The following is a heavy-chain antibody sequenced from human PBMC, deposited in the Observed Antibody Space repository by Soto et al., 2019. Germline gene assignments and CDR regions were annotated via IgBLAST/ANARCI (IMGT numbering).Heavy chain of an antibody. CDR3: ARVGSGYDSYYFDY. J-gene: IGHJ4*02. V-gene: IGHV4-38-2*02. CDR1: GYSINSDDY. Sequence: SETLSLTCTVSGYSINSDDYWGWIRQPPGKGLEWIAGSYHSGSTYYNPSLKSRVTISVDTSKNQFSLKLSSVTAADTAVYYCARVGSGYDSYYFDYWGQGTLVTVSS. CDR2: SYHSGST. D-gene: IGHD5-12*01.